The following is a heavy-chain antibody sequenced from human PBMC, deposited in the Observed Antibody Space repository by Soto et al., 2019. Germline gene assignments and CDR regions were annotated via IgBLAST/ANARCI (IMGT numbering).Heavy chain of an antibody. CDR2: INHSGST. CDR1: GGSFSGYY. J-gene: IGHJ5*02. D-gene: IGHD3-16*01. CDR3: ARGLHLRWFDP. V-gene: IGHV4-34*01. Sequence: SETLSVTCAVYGGSFSGYYWSWIRQPPGKGLEWIGEINHSGSTNYNPSLKSRVTISVGTSKNQFSLKLSSVTAADTAVYYCARGLHLRWFDPWGQGTLVTVSS.